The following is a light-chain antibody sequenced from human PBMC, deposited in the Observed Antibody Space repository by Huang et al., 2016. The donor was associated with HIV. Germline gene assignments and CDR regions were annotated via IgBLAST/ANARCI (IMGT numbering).Light chain of an antibody. CDR2: WAS. V-gene: IGKV4-1*01. CDR1: QSVLYRSDNKNY. CDR3: QQFYTTPT. J-gene: IGKJ2*01. Sequence: IVVTQSPQSLTVSLGERATNNCKSSQSVLYRSDNKNYLAWFQQQSGQPPKLLIYWASTRQSGVPDRFTGSGSGTDFTLTISSLQAEDVAVYYCQQFYTTPTFGQGTKLV.